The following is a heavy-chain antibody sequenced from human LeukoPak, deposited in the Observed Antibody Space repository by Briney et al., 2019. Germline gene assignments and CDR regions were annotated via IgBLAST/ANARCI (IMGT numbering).Heavy chain of an antibody. Sequence: GGSLRLSCAASGSTFSSYSMNWVRQAPGKGLEWVSSISSSSSYIYYADSVKGRFTISRDNAKNSLYLQMNSLRAEDTAVYYCARDWYYYGSGSISYYYYYYMDVWGKGTTVTISS. CDR3: ARDWYYYGSGSISYYYYYYMDV. V-gene: IGHV3-21*01. CDR1: GSTFSSYS. D-gene: IGHD3-10*01. J-gene: IGHJ6*03. CDR2: ISSSSSYI.